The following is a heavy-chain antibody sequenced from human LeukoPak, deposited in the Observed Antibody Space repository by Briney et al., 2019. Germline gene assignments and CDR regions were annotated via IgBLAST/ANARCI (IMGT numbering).Heavy chain of an antibody. CDR1: GGSFSGYY. D-gene: IGHD6-13*01. CDR2: INLSGST. J-gene: IGHJ4*02. V-gene: IGHV4-34*01. CDR3: ARTSSSQKPRFDY. Sequence: SETLSLTCAVYGGSFSGYYWSWIRQPPGKGLEWIGEINLSGSTNHNPSLKSRVTISVDTSKNQFSLKLSSVTAADTAVYYCARTSSSQKPRFDYWGQGTLVTVSS.